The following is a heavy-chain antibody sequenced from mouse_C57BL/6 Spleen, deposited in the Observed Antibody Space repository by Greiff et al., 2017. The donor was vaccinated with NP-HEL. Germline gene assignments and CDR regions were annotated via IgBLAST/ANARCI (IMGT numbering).Heavy chain of an antibody. CDR2: INPSNGGT. CDR1: GYTFTSYW. Sequence: QVQLKQPGTELVKPGASVKLSCKASGYTFTSYWMHWVKQRPGQGLEWIGNINPSNGGTNYNEKFKSKATLTVDKSSSTAYMQLSSLTSEDSAVYYCAKGLLLLYAMDYWGQGTSVTVSS. V-gene: IGHV1-53*01. J-gene: IGHJ4*01. D-gene: IGHD2-12*01. CDR3: AKGLLLLYAMDY.